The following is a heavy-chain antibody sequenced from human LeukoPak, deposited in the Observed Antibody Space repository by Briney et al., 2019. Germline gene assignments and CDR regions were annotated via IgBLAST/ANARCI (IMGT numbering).Heavy chain of an antibody. CDR2: ISSSSSYI. D-gene: IGHD3-9*01. Sequence: GGSLRLSCAASGFTFSSHSMNWVRQAPGKGLEWVSSISSSSSYIYYADSVKGRFTISRDNAKNSLYLQMNSLRAEDTAVYYCARVGDILTGSYYFDYWGQGTLVTVSS. CDR1: GFTFSSHS. V-gene: IGHV3-21*01. CDR3: ARVGDILTGSYYFDY. J-gene: IGHJ4*02.